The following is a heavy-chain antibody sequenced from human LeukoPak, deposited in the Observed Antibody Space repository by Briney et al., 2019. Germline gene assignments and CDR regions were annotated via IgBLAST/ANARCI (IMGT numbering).Heavy chain of an antibody. CDR1: GGSISSSSYY. CDR2: IYYSGST. CDR3: AGTWGSGSSTDY. Sequence: SETLSLTCTVSGGSISSSSYYWGWIRQPPGKGLEWIGSIYYSGSTNYNPSLKSRVTISVDTSKNQFSLKLSSVTAADTAVYYCAGTWGSGSSTDYWGQGTLVTVSS. J-gene: IGHJ4*02. D-gene: IGHD3-10*01. V-gene: IGHV4-39*07.